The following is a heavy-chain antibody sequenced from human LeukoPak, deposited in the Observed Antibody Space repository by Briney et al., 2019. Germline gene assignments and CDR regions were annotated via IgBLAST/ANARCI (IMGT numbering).Heavy chain of an antibody. J-gene: IGHJ3*02. V-gene: IGHV1-69*01. CDR2: IIPIFGTA. Sequence: VASVKVSCKASGGTFSSYAISWVRQAPGQGLEWMGGIIPIFGTANYAQKFQGRVTITADESTSTAYMELSSLRSEDTAVYYCARDPGVLLWFGELLPVDIWGQGTMVTVSS. CDR3: ARDPGVLLWFGELLPVDI. CDR1: GGTFSSYA. D-gene: IGHD3-10*01.